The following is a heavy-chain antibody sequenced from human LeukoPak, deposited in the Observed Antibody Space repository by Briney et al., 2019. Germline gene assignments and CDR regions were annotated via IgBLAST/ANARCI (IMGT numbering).Heavy chain of an antibody. CDR1: GAFISSHH. CDR2: IYTSGST. V-gene: IGHV4-59*11. D-gene: IGHD3-10*01. J-gene: IGHJ5*02. CDR3: AREGEEYSWFDP. Sequence: SETLSLTCTVSGAFISSHHWSWIRQSPEKGLEWIGYIYTSGSTNYNPALKSRVTISVDLSKKQVSLKLSSVISADTAVYFCAREGEEYSWFDPWGQGTQVTVSS.